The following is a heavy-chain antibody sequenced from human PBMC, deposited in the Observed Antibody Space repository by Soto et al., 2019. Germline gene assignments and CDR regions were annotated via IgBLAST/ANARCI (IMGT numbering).Heavy chain of an antibody. J-gene: IGHJ4*02. Sequence: ASVKVSCKASGYTFTSYGISWVRQAPGQGLEWMGWISAYNGNTNYAQKLQGRVTMTTDTSTSTAYMELRSLRSDDTVVYYCAREVQEVPATAFWFDYWGQGTLVTVSS. D-gene: IGHD2-2*01. CDR2: ISAYNGNT. V-gene: IGHV1-18*01. CDR1: GYTFTSYG. CDR3: AREVQEVPATAFWFDY.